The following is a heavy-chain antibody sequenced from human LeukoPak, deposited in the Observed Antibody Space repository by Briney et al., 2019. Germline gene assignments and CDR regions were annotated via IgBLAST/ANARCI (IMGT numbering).Heavy chain of an antibody. V-gene: IGHV4-59*01. CDR1: GGSISSYY. CDR2: IYYSGST. Sequence: SETLSLTCTVSGGSISSYYWSWIRQPPGKGLEWIGYIYYSGSTNYNPSLKSRVTISVDTSKNQFSLKLSSMTAADTAVYYCARAQYSSSWHYYYYYYMDVWGKGTTVTVSS. J-gene: IGHJ6*03. D-gene: IGHD6-13*01. CDR3: ARAQYSSSWHYYYYYYMDV.